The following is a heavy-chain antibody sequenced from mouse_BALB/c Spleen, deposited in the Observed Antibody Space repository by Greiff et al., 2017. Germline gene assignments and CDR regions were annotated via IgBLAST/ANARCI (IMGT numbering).Heavy chain of an antibody. CDR2: INPSTGGT. D-gene: IGHD2-14*01. V-gene: IGHV1-53*01. CDR1: GYTFTSYW. Sequence: QVQLQQPGAELVKPGASVKLSCKASGYTFTSYWMHWVKQRPGQGLEWIGEINPSTGGTSYNQKFKGKATLTVDKSSSTAYMQLKSLTSEESAVYYCTSHYRSAWFAYWGQGTLVTVSA. CDR3: TSHYRSAWFAY. J-gene: IGHJ3*01.